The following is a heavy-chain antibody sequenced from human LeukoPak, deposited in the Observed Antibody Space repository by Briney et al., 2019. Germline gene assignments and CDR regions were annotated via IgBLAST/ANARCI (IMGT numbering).Heavy chain of an antibody. V-gene: IGHV4-59*01. D-gene: IGHD5-12*01. J-gene: IGHJ3*02. Sequence: HSETLSLTCTVSGGSISSYYWSWIRQPPGKGLEWIGYIYYSGSTNYNPSLKSRVTISVDTSKNQFSLKLSSVTAADTAVYYCARDTGSGYDTYAFDIWGQGTMVTVSS. CDR3: ARDTGSGYDTYAFDI. CDR2: IYYSGST. CDR1: GGSISSYY.